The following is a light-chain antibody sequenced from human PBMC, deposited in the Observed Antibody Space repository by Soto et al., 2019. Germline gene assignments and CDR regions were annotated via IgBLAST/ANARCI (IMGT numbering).Light chain of an antibody. CDR2: AAS. Sequence: IQMTQSPSSLSASVGDRVTITCRASQSISSYLNWYQQKPGKAPKLLIYAASSLQSGVPSRFSGSGSGTGFTLTISSLQPEDFATYYCQQSYSTPQTFGQGTKVDIK. CDR1: QSISSY. CDR3: QQSYSTPQT. J-gene: IGKJ1*01. V-gene: IGKV1-39*01.